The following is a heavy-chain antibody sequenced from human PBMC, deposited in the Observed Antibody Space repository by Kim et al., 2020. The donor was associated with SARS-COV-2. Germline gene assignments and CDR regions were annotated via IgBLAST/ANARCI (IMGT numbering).Heavy chain of an antibody. Sequence: ASVKVSCKVSGYTLTELSMHWVRQAPGKGLEWMGGFDPEDGETIYAQKFQGRVTMTEDTSTHTAYMELSSLRSEDTAVYYCATGDILTGYYAFDIWGQGTMVTVSS. D-gene: IGHD3-9*01. CDR1: GYTLTELS. J-gene: IGHJ3*02. CDR3: ATGDILTGYYAFDI. CDR2: FDPEDGET. V-gene: IGHV1-24*01.